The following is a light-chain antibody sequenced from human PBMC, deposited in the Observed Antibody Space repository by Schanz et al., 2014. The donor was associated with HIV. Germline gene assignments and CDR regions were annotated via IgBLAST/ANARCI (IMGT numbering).Light chain of an antibody. CDR2: VNH. CDR1: AFNIGQNY. V-gene: IGLV1-51*01. J-gene: IGLJ2*01. Sequence: QSVLTQPPSMSAAPGQRVTISCAGSAFNIGQNYVSWFQQFPGTAPKLLIYVNHQRPSDIPDRISGSKSGTSATLGITGLQTGDEADYYCGTWDSGLSSGSVIFGGGTQLTVL. CDR3: GTWDSGLSSGSVI.